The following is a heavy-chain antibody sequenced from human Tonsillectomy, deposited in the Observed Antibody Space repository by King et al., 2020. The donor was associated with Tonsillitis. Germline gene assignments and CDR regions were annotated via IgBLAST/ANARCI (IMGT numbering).Heavy chain of an antibody. V-gene: IGHV5-51*01. CDR3: ARQKLAHFDY. CDR2: IHPADSDT. CDR1: GYRFSTYW. Sequence: VQLVESGAEVKKPGESVKISCKVSGYRFSTYWIGWVRQMPGKGLEWVGIIHPADSDTRYSPSFQGRVTISADKSNSTAYLHWSSLKASDTAMYYCARQKLAHFDYWGQGTLVTVSS. J-gene: IGHJ4*02. D-gene: IGHD1-1*01.